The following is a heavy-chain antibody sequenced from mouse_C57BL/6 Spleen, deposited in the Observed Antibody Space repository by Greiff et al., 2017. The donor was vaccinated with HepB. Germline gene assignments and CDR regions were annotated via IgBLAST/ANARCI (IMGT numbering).Heavy chain of an antibody. J-gene: IGHJ2*01. Sequence: VQLQQSGAELARPGASVKLSCKASGYTFTSYGISWVKQRTGQGLEWIGEIYPRSGNTYYNEKFKGKATLTADKSSSTAYMELRSLTSEDSAVYFCARSGDYDDEYYFDYWGQGTTLTVAS. CDR3: ARSGDYDDEYYFDY. V-gene: IGHV1-81*01. CDR2: IYPRSGNT. CDR1: GYTFTSYG. D-gene: IGHD2-4*01.